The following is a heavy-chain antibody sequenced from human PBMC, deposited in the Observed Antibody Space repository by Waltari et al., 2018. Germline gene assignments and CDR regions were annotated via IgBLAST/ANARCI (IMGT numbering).Heavy chain of an antibody. CDR3: ARERAHSNYGNYYYYGMDV. CDR2: MNPNSGNT. CDR1: GYTFTSYD. D-gene: IGHD4-4*01. V-gene: IGHV1-8*03. J-gene: IGHJ6*02. Sequence: QVQLVQSGAEVKKPGASVKVSCKASGYTFTSYDINWVRQATGQGLEWMGWMNPNSGNTGYAQKCQGRGTITRNTSISTAYMELSSLRSEDTAVYYCARERAHSNYGNYYYYGMDVWGQGTTVTVSS.